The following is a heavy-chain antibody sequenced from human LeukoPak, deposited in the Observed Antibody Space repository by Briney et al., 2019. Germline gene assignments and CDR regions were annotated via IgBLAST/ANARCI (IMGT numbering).Heavy chain of an antibody. V-gene: IGHV1-69*05. Sequence: SVKVSCKASGGTFSSYAISWVRQAPGQGLEWMGGIIPIFGTANYAQKFQGRVTITTDESTSTAYMELSSLRSEDTAVYYCARDMGQQFGELLSPFDYWGQGTLVTVSS. D-gene: IGHD3-10*01. J-gene: IGHJ4*02. CDR2: IIPIFGTA. CDR1: GGTFSSYA. CDR3: ARDMGQQFGELLSPFDY.